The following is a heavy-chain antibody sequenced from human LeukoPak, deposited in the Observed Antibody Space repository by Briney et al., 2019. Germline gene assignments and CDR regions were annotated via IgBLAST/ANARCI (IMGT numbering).Heavy chain of an antibody. V-gene: IGHV3-30*18. J-gene: IGHJ4*02. D-gene: IGHD2-15*01. CDR1: GFTFSSYG. Sequence: GGSLRLSCAASGFTFSSYGMHWVRQAPGKGLEWVAVISYDGSNKYYADSVKGRFTISRDKSKNTLYLQMNSLRAEDTAVYYCAKEGEYCSGGSCRRGYYFDYWGQGTLVTVSS. CDR2: ISYDGSNK. CDR3: AKEGEYCSGGSCRRGYYFDY.